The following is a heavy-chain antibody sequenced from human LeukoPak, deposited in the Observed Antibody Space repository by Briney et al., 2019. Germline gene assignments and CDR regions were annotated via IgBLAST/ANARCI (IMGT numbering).Heavy chain of an antibody. CDR1: GGSISSGDYY. CDR3: ARDSSGGSYSNAFDI. J-gene: IGHJ3*02. D-gene: IGHD2-15*01. Sequence: SQTLSLTCTVSGGSISSGDYYWGWIRQPPGKGLEWIGYIYYSGSTYYNPSLKSRVTISVDTSKNQFSLKLSSVTAADTAVYYCARDSSGGSYSNAFDIWGQGTMVTVSS. V-gene: IGHV4-30-4*01. CDR2: IYYSGST.